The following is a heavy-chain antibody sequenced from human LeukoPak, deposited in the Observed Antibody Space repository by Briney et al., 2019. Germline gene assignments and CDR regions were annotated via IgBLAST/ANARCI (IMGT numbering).Heavy chain of an antibody. CDR3: ARHDHRYRSGVRYYTSDP. CDR1: GGSIRGSSYN. V-gene: IGHV4-39*01. Sequence: PSETLSLTCTVSGGSIRGSSYNWGWIRQPPGKGLEWIASIDYSGNTYYNPSLKSRVTMSVDTSNNQFSLKLSSVTAADTAVYYCARHDHRYRSGVRYYTSDPWGQGTLVTVSS. D-gene: IGHD2-15*01. J-gene: IGHJ5*02. CDR2: IDYSGNT.